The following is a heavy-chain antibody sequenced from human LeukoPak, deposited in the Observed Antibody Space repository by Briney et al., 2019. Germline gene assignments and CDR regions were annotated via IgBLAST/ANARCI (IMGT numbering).Heavy chain of an antibody. D-gene: IGHD6-13*01. V-gene: IGHV4-4*07. CDR2: IYTGGST. CDR3: ARVGQLANFDY. Sequence: SETLSLTCTVSGGSISSYYWSWLRQPAGKGLERIGRIYTGGSTNYNPSLKSRVTMSVDTSKNQFSLKLSSVTAADTAVYYCARVGQLANFDYWGQGTLVTVSS. CDR1: GGSISSYY. J-gene: IGHJ4*02.